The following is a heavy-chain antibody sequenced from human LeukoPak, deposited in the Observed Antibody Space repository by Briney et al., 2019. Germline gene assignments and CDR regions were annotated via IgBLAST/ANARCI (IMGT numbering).Heavy chain of an antibody. Sequence: GVSLTLSCAASGFTLSTYGMHWLRQAPGKGLVWVAVISSDESNKFYADSVKGRFTISRDVSKNTLYLQMNSLKPDDTAVYSCAKPQVTANWYYFHYWGQGTLVTVSS. V-gene: IGHV3-30*18. CDR2: ISSDESNK. CDR3: AKPQVTANWYYFHY. J-gene: IGHJ4*02. CDR1: GFTLSTYG. D-gene: IGHD2-21*02.